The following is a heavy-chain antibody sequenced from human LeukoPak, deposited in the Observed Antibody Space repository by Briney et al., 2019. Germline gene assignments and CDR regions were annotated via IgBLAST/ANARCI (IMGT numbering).Heavy chain of an antibody. Sequence: SETLSLTCTVSGGFINSYYWSWIRQPAGKGLEWIGRVYTSGITNYNPSLKSRVTISVDTSKNQFSLKLSSVTAADTAVYYCARVRDTAMVTRHFDYWGQGTLVTVSS. D-gene: IGHD5-18*01. CDR1: GGFINSYY. CDR2: VYTSGIT. CDR3: ARVRDTAMVTRHFDY. V-gene: IGHV4-4*07. J-gene: IGHJ4*02.